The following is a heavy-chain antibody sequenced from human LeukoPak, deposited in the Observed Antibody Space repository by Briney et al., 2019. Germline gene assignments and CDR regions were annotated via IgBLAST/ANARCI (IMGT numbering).Heavy chain of an antibody. J-gene: IGHJ5*01. D-gene: IGHD5-12*01. CDR2: IRSDGTSK. CDR3: ARIRWIEGDFDS. Sequence: PGGSLRLSCAASGFSFSIFGILWVREAPGEGREWVAIIRSDGTSKYYAASVEGRFTISRDNSKSTLYLQMNSLRAEDTAIYYCARIRWIEGDFDSWGQGTPVTVSS. CDR1: GFSFSIFG. V-gene: IGHV3-30*02.